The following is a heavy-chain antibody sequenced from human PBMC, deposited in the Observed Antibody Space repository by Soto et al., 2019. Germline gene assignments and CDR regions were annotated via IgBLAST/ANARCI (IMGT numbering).Heavy chain of an antibody. J-gene: IGHJ3*02. V-gene: IGHV3-30-3*01. CDR3: ARLHIQSAWNEGVDI. D-gene: IGHD1-1*01. CDR2: ISYEGSNK. Sequence: QVKLVESGGVVVQPGRSLRLSCAACGFTFDDYSMHWVRQAPGKGLEWVARISYEGSNKYYADSVTGRFTISRDNATNTLFLEVNSLSTEDTAVYYCARLHIQSAWNEGVDIWGQGKMVNVSS. CDR1: GFTFDDYS.